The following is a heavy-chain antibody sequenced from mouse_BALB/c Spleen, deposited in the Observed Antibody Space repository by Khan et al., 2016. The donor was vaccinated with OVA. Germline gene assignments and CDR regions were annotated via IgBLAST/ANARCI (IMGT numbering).Heavy chain of an antibody. J-gene: IGHJ4*01. CDR2: INSNTGEA. CDR3: VRGGRRAMDY. CDR1: GYTFTNYG. D-gene: IGHD3-3*01. V-gene: IGHV9-1*02. Sequence: QIQLVQSGPELKKPGETVKISCKASGYTFTNYGMNWVKQAPGKGLKWMGWINSNTGEATYADDFKGRFAFSLETSASTAYLQIKHLKNEDLAAYFCVRGGRRAMDYWGQGTSVTVSS.